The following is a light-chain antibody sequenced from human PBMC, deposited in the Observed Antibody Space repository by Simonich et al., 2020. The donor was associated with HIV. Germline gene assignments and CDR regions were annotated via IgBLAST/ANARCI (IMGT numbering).Light chain of an antibody. Sequence: DIVMTQSPDSLAVSLGERATINCKPSQSVLYSSNNKNYLAWSQQKPGQPPKLLIYCASTRESGVPDRLSGSGSGTDFTLTISSLQAEDVAVYYCQQYYSTPLTFGGGTKVEIK. CDR1: QSVLYSSNNKNY. CDR3: QQYYSTPLT. CDR2: CAS. J-gene: IGKJ4*01. V-gene: IGKV4-1*01.